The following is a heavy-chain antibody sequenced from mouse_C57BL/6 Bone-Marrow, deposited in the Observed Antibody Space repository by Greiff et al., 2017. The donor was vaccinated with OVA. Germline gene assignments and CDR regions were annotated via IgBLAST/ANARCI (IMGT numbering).Heavy chain of an antibody. CDR1: GYTFTDYE. D-gene: IGHD2-4*01. CDR2: IDPETGGT. J-gene: IGHJ4*01. Sequence: VQGVESGAELVRPGASVTLSCKASGYTFTDYEMHWVKQTPVHGLEWIGAIDPETGGTAYNQKFKGKAILTADKSSSTAYMELRSLTSEDSAVYYCTRSPYDYDGYYAMDYWGQGTSVTVSS. V-gene: IGHV1-15*01. CDR3: TRSPYDYDGYYAMDY.